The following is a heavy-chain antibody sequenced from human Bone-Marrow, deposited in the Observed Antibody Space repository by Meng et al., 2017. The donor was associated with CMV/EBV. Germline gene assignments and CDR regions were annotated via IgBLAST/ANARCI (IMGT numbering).Heavy chain of an antibody. Sequence: GESLKISCAASGFTFSSYAMSWVRQAPGKGLEWVSAISGSGGSTYYADSVKGRFTISRDNSKNTAYLQMNSLKTEDTAVYYCASAIVATGRDYWGQGTLVTVSS. J-gene: IGHJ4*02. D-gene: IGHD5-12*01. CDR2: ISGSGGST. CDR1: GFTFSSYA. V-gene: IGHV3-23*01. CDR3: ASAIVATGRDY.